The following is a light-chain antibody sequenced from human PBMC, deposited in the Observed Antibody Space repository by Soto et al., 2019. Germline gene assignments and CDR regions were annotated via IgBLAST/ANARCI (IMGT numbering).Light chain of an antibody. V-gene: IGLV2-14*01. CDR2: DVS. J-gene: IGLJ1*01. CDR3: NSYTSSSTYV. CDR1: TSDVGRYNY. Sequence: QSVETEPAYVSGSPGQPITIYCTGTTSDVGRYNYVSWYQQHPGKAPKLIIYDVSNRPSGVSNRFSGSKSGNTASLTISGLQAEDEADYYCNSYTSSSTYVFGTGTKVTVL.